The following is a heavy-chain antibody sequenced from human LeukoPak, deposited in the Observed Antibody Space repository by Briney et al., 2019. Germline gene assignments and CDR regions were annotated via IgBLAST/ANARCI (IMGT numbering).Heavy chain of an antibody. CDR2: IYYSGST. CDR1: GGPFSGYY. J-gene: IGHJ4*02. CDR3: TQSNY. Sequence: SETLSLTCAVYGGPFSGYYWSWIRQPPGKGLEWIGYIYYSGSTYYNPSLKSRVTISVDTSKNQFSLKLNSVTAADTAVYYCTQSNYWGQGALVTVSS. V-gene: IGHV4-30-4*01.